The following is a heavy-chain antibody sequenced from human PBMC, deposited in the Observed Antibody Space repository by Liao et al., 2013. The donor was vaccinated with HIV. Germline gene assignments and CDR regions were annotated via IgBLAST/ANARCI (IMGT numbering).Heavy chain of an antibody. CDR3: ASRDGYNFDY. J-gene: IGHJ4*02. V-gene: IGHV4-61*02. Sequence: QLQLQESGPGLVKPSETLSLTCTVSGGSISSSSYYWGWIRQPAGKGLEWIGRIYTSGSTNYNPSLKSRVTISVDTSKNQFSLKLSSVTAADTAVYYCASRDGYNFDYWGQGTLVTVSS. CDR2: IYTSGST. D-gene: IGHD5-24*01. CDR1: GGSISSSSYY.